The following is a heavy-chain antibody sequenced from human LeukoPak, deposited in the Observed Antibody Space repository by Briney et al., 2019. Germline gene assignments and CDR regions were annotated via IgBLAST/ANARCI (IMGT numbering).Heavy chain of an antibody. Sequence: GGSLRLSCAASGFTFSSYAMSWVRQAPGKGLEWVSAISGSGGSTYYADSVKGRFTISRDNSKSTLYLQMNSQRAEDTAVYYCAKRHYYGSGSYYNWGQGTLVTVSS. V-gene: IGHV3-23*01. J-gene: IGHJ4*02. CDR3: AKRHYYGSGSYYN. CDR1: GFTFSSYA. CDR2: ISGSGGST. D-gene: IGHD3-10*01.